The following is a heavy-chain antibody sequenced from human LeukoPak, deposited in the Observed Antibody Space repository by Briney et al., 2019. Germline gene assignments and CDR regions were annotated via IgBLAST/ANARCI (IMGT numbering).Heavy chain of an antibody. CDR3: ARARSYRHQLNALSYWFDP. J-gene: IGHJ5*02. CDR1: GYTFTDYD. CDR2: MNPNSGNT. D-gene: IGHD5-24*01. V-gene: IGHV1-8*02. Sequence: ASVKVPCKASGYTFTDYDINWVRQATGQGLEWMGWMNPNSGNTGYALKFQGRVTMTRNTSINTAYMELNSLRSEDTAVYYCARARSYRHQLNALSYWFDPWGQGTLVTVSS.